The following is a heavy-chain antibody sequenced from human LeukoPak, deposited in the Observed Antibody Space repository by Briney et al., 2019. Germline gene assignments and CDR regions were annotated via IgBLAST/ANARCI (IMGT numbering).Heavy chain of an antibody. D-gene: IGHD6-6*01. CDR1: GGSFSGYY. Sequence: PSETLSLTCAVYGGSFSGYYWSWIRQPPGKGLEWIGEINHSGSTNYNPSLKSRVTISVDTSKNQFSLKLSSVTAADTAVYYCARAHKARPYVSYYYYGMDVWGQGTTVTVSS. J-gene: IGHJ6*02. V-gene: IGHV4-34*01. CDR2: INHSGST. CDR3: ARAHKARPYVSYYYYGMDV.